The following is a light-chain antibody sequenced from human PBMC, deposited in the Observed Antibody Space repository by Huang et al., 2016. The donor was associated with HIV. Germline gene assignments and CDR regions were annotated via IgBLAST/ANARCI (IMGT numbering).Light chain of an antibody. CDR1: QSVSSTY. J-gene: IGKJ2*01. CDR2: DAS. CDR3: QQYGTSPYT. Sequence: EIVLTQSPATLSLSPGERASLSCRASQSVSSTYLAWYQQRPGQAPRLLIYDASSRATGIPDRFSGAGAGTDFTLTISRLEAEDFAVYYCQQYGTSPYTFGQGTKLEIK. V-gene: IGKV3D-20*01.